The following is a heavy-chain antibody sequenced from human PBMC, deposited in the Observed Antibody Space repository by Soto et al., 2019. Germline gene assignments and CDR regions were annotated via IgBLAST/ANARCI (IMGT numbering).Heavy chain of an antibody. J-gene: IGHJ4*02. Sequence: PGGSLRLSCAASGFTISSYWMSWVRLAPGKGLEWVANIKQDGSEKYYVDSVKGRFTISRDNAKNSLYLQMNSLRAEDTAVYYCARVFMVRGVNYRPHDYWGQGTLVTVSS. CDR1: GFTISSYW. D-gene: IGHD3-10*01. CDR3: ARVFMVRGVNYRPHDY. V-gene: IGHV3-7*01. CDR2: IKQDGSEK.